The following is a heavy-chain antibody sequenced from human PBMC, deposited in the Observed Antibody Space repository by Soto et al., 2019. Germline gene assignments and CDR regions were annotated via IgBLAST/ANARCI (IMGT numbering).Heavy chain of an antibody. D-gene: IGHD3-3*01. CDR2: ISSNGGST. CDR3: ARSFPSDFWSGYFEDAFDI. J-gene: IGHJ3*02. V-gene: IGHV3-64*01. CDR1: GFTFSSYA. Sequence: GGSLRLSCAASGFTFSSYAMHWVRQAPGKGLEYVSAISSNGGSTYYANSVKGKFTISRDNSKNTLYLQMGSLRAEDMAVYYCARSFPSDFWSGYFEDAFDIWGQGTMVTVSS.